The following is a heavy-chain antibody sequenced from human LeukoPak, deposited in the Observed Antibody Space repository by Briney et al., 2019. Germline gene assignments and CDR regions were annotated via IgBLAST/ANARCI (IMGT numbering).Heavy chain of an antibody. J-gene: IGHJ4*02. CDR1: GGTFSSYA. V-gene: IGHV1-69*13. CDR3: ARAHMVRGVISAFDC. CDR2: SIPIFGTA. D-gene: IGHD3-10*01. Sequence: SVKVSCKASGGTFSSYAISWVRQAPGQGLEWMGGSIPIFGTANYAQKFQGRVTITADESTSTAYMELSSLRSEDTAVYYCARAHMVRGVISAFDCWGQGTLVTVSS.